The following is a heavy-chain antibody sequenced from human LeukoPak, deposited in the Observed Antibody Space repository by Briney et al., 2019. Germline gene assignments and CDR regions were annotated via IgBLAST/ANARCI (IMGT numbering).Heavy chain of an antibody. J-gene: IGHJ4*02. CDR2: ISPDGGEI. D-gene: IGHD3-22*01. Sequence: GGSLRLSCAASGFTFTNSWMTWVRQAPGKGLEWVASISPDGGEIHYVDSVKGRFTISRDNAKNSLYLQMNSLRAEDTAVYYCAKETLYDSSSPTLDYWGQGTLVTVSS. V-gene: IGHV3-7*01. CDR3: AKETLYDSSSPTLDY. CDR1: GFTFTNSW.